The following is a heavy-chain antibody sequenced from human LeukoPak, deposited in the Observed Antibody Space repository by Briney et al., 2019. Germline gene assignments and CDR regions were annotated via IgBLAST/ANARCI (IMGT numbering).Heavy chain of an antibody. Sequence: SETLSLTCTVSGGSISSYYWSWLRQPPGKGLEWIGYIYYSGSTNYNPSLKSRVTISVDTSKNQFSLKLSSVTAADTAVYYCARVSSRYDFWSGYLSYWGQGTLVTVSS. D-gene: IGHD3-3*01. CDR3: ARVSSRYDFWSGYLSY. CDR2: IYYSGST. J-gene: IGHJ4*02. V-gene: IGHV4-59*01. CDR1: GGSISSYY.